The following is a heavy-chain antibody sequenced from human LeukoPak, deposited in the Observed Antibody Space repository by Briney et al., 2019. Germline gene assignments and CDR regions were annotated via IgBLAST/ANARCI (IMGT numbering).Heavy chain of an antibody. CDR3: AKEANHCSSRHYGY. D-gene: IGHD1-14*01. V-gene: IGHV3-30*18. Sequence: GGSLRLSCAASGFIFNNYGMQWVHQTPGKGLEWVTVISCDGTSQYYADSVKGRFTISRDDSKKTVYLQMNSLRTEDTAVYYCAKEANHCSSRHYGYWGQGILVTVSS. CDR2: ISCDGTSQ. CDR1: GFIFNNYG. J-gene: IGHJ4*02.